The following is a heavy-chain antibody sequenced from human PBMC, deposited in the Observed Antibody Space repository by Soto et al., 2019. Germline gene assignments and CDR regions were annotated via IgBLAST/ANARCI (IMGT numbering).Heavy chain of an antibody. J-gene: IGHJ6*02. CDR1: GRSYSAYY. Sequence: SDSLCQTCVVFGRSYSAYYWSLLRQPPGLGPECLWAINLSTSPNYNPSLKSRVTISVDTSKNQFSLKLSSVTAADTAVYYCARGGRRVGYYDFWSCYYAQYYYGMDVWGQGTTVTVS. D-gene: IGHD3-3*01. CDR2: INLSTSP. V-gene: IGHV4-34*01. CDR3: ARGGRRVGYYDFWSCYYAQYYYGMDV.